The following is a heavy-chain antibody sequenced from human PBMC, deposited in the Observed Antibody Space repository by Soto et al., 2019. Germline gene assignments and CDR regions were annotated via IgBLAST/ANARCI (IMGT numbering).Heavy chain of an antibody. CDR1: EYNFANYW. V-gene: IGHV5-51*01. CDR3: AAGVRTGLDAFDI. Sequence: PGESLKSSCKGSEYNFANYWIGWVRQMPGKGLEWMGMIFPGDSDTKNNPSLQGHITMSVDKSDSSAYLQWRSLKASDTAMYYCAAGVRTGLDAFDIWGQGTMVTVSS. J-gene: IGHJ3*02. D-gene: IGHD2-8*02. CDR2: IFPGDSDT.